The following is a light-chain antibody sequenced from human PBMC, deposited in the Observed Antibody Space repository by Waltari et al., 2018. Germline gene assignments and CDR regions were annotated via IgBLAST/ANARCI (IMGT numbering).Light chain of an antibody. CDR3: QQRSNLWT. J-gene: IGKJ1*01. CDR1: QSISSH. Sequence: ETVLTQSPATLSLSPVERATLSCRASQSISSHLAWYQQKPGQPPRLLIYDESKRATAIPARFSCSGSGTDFTLTISSLEPEDFAVYYCQQRSNLWTFGQGTKVEIK. CDR2: DES. V-gene: IGKV3-11*01.